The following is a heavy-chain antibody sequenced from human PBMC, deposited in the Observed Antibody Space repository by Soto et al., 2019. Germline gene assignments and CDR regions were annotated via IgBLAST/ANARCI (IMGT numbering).Heavy chain of an antibody. CDR2: ISAYNGNT. Sequence: ASVKVSCKASGYTFTSYGISWVRQAPGQGLEWMGWISAYNGNTNYAQKLQGRVTMTTDTSTRTAYMELRSLRSDDTAVYYCARGSEWGDYEEPLNWFDPWGQGTLVTVSS. CDR1: GYTFTSYG. J-gene: IGHJ5*02. D-gene: IGHD4-17*01. V-gene: IGHV1-18*01. CDR3: ARGSEWGDYEEPLNWFDP.